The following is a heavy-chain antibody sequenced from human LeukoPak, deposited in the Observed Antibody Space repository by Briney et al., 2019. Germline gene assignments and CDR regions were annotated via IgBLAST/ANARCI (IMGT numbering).Heavy chain of an antibody. J-gene: IGHJ2*01. V-gene: IGHV4-34*01. Sequence: SETLSLTCGVDGGSFTASYWSWIRQSPGKGQEWIGEIHHAGDTNYNPSLKSRVTISLDIYKAQFSLNLKSVTAADTAVYYCARVTGGGNVAYWYFDLWGRGTLVTVSS. CDR3: ARVTGGGNVAYWYFDL. CDR2: IHHAGDT. CDR1: GGSFTASY. D-gene: IGHD4-23*01.